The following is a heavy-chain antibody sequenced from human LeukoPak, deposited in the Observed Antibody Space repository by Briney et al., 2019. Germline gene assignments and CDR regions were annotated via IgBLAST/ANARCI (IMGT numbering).Heavy chain of an antibody. D-gene: IGHD2-8*02. Sequence: ASVKVSCKASGYTFTGYYMHWVRQAPGQGLEWMGWIDPNSGGTNYAQKFQGRVTMTRDTSISTAYMELSSLRSDDTAVYYCARDSASGGFGGSSFDYWGRGTLVTVSS. CDR3: ARDSASGGFGGSSFDY. J-gene: IGHJ4*02. CDR1: GYTFTGYY. CDR2: IDPNSGGT. V-gene: IGHV1-2*02.